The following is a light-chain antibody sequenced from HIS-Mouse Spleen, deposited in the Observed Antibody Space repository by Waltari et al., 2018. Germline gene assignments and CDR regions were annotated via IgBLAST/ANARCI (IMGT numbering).Light chain of an antibody. J-gene: IGLJ3*02. Sequence: QSVLTQPPSVSAAPGQKVTISCSGSSSNIGNNYVSWYQQLPGTAPNLLLYDNNKRPSGIPARFSGSKSGTSATLGITGLQTEDEADYYCGTWDSSLSAGVFGGGTKLTVL. CDR3: GTWDSSLSAGV. V-gene: IGLV1-51*01. CDR1: SSNIGNNY. CDR2: DNN.